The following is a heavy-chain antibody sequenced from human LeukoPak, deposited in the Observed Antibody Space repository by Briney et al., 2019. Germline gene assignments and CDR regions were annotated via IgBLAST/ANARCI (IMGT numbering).Heavy chain of an antibody. V-gene: IGHV3-53*01. J-gene: IGHJ4*02. CDR1: GFTVSSNY. CDR2: IYSGGST. CDR3: ASHKADYGGKNDY. Sequence: GGSLRLSCAASGFTVSSNYMSWVRQAPGKGLDWSPVIYSGGSTYYADSVKGRFTISRDNSKNTLYLQMNSLRAEDTAVYYCASHKADYGGKNDYWGQGTLVTVSS. D-gene: IGHD4-23*01.